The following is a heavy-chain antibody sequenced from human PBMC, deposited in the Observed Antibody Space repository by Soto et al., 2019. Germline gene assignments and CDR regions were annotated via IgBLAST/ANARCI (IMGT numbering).Heavy chain of an antibody. CDR1: GGSFSGYY. D-gene: IGHD6-6*01. CDR3: AGGGSSPVTPINVN. V-gene: IGHV4-34*01. J-gene: IGHJ4*02. Sequence: SETLSLTCAVYGGSFSGYYWSWIRQPPGKGLEWIGEINHSGSTNYNPSLKSRVTISVDTSKNQFSLKLSSVTAADTAVYYCAGGGSSPVTPINVNWGQGTLVTVSS. CDR2: INHSGST.